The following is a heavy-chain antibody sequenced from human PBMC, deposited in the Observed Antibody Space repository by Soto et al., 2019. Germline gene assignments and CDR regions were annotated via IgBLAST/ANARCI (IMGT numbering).Heavy chain of an antibody. J-gene: IGHJ3*02. V-gene: IGHV1-2*04. D-gene: IGHD3-22*01. CDR3: ARGYYDSSGPCDI. CDR2: INPNSGGT. Sequence: ASVKVSCKASGYTFTGYYLHWVRQAPGQGLEWMGWINPNSGGTNYAQKFQGWVTMTRDTSISTAYMELSRLRSDDTAVYYCARGYYDSSGPCDIWGQGTMVTVSS. CDR1: GYTFTGYY.